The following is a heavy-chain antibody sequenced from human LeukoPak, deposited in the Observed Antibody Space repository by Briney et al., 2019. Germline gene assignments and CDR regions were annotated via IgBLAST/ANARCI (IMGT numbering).Heavy chain of an antibody. Sequence: GGSLRLSCAASGFTVSSNYMSWVRQAPGKGLEWVSVICSGGTTYYADSVKGRFTISRHNSKNTLYLQMNSLRAEDTAVYYCASSSDKIFGYWGQGTLVTVSS. V-gene: IGHV3-53*04. CDR1: GFTVSSNY. CDR3: ASSSDKIFGY. D-gene: IGHD3-22*01. CDR2: ICSGGTT. J-gene: IGHJ4*02.